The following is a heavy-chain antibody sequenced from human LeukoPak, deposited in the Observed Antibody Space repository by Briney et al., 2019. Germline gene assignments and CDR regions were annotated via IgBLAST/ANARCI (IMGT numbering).Heavy chain of an antibody. CDR1: GLTFSSYE. V-gene: IGHV3-48*03. CDR2: ISSSGSTI. CDR3: ARTNKPLQILTGYYDY. Sequence: GGSLRLSCAASGLTFSSYEMNWVRQAPGKGLEWVSYISSSGSTIYYADSVKGRFTISRDNAKNSLYLQMNSLRAEDTAVYYCARTNKPLQILTGYYDYWGQGTLVTVSS. J-gene: IGHJ4*02. D-gene: IGHD3-9*01.